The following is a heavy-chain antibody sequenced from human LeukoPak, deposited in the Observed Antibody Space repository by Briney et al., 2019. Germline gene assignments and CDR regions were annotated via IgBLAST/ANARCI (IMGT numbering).Heavy chain of an antibody. D-gene: IGHD3-3*01. CDR3: ARARKSLNFWSGYYPDY. CDR1: GGSFSSYY. J-gene: IGHJ4*02. CDR2: IYYSGST. Sequence: SETLSLTCTVFGGSFSSYYWTWIRQPPGKGLEWIAHIYYSGSTNYNPSLKSRVTISVDTSKNQFSLKLSSVTAADTAVYYCARARKSLNFWSGYYPDYWGQGTLITVSS. V-gene: IGHV4-59*01.